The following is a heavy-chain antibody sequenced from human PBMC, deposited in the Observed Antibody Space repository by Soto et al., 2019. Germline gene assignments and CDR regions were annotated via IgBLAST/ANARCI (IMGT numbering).Heavy chain of an antibody. CDR1: GGPVSSGSYY. D-gene: IGHD2-15*01. CDR3: ATWGRGYCSGGSCYDSDYFDY. J-gene: IGHJ4*02. CDR2: IYYSGST. V-gene: IGHV4-61*01. Sequence: PSETLSLTCTVSGGPVSSGSYYWSWIRQPPGKGLEWIGYIYYSGSTNYNPSLKSRVTISVDTSKNQFSLKLSSVTAADTAVYYCATWGRGYCSGGSCYDSDYFDYWGQGTLVTVSS.